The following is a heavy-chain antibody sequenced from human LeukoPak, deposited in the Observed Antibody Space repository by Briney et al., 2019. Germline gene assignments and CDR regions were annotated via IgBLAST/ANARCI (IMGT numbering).Heavy chain of an antibody. D-gene: IGHD6-19*01. CDR3: ASWTSSGVGWFDP. J-gene: IGHJ5*02. V-gene: IGHV4-4*02. Sequence: SETLSLTCAVSGGSISSSNWWSWVRQPPGKGLEWIGEIYHSGSTNYNPSLKSRVTISVDTSKNQFSLKLSSVTAADTAVYYCASWTSSGVGWFDPWGQGTLVTVSS. CDR1: GGSISSSNW. CDR2: IYHSGST.